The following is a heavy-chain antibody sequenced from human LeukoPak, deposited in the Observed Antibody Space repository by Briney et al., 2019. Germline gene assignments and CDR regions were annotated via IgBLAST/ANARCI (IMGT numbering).Heavy chain of an antibody. CDR2: IYYSGST. CDR3: AGRSQQWLVFDY. Sequence: PSETLSLTCTVSGGSISRYYWSWIRQPPGKGLEWIGYIYYSGSTNYNPSLKSRVTISVDTSKDRFSLKLSSVTAADTAVYYCAGRSQQWLVFDYWGQGTLVTVSS. CDR1: GGSISRYY. J-gene: IGHJ4*02. D-gene: IGHD6-19*01. V-gene: IGHV4-59*01.